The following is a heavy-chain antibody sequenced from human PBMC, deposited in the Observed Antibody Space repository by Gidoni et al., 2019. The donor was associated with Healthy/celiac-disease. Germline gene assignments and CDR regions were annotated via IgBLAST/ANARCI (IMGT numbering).Heavy chain of an antibody. CDR3: ARDIAAAGTFRIYGMDV. V-gene: IGHV3-30-3*01. CDR1: GFTFRSYA. Sequence: QVQLVEAGGGVVQPGRSLRLSCASSGFTFRSYAMHWVRQSPGKGLVGVSVISYDVSNKCYADSVKGRFTISRDNSKNTLYLQMNSLRAEDTAVYYCARDIAAAGTFRIYGMDVWGQGTTVTVSS. J-gene: IGHJ6*02. D-gene: IGHD6-13*01. CDR2: ISYDVSNK.